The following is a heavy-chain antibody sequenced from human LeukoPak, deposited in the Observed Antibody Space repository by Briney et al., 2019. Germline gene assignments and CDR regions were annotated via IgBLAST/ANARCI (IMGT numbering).Heavy chain of an antibody. Sequence: GGSLRLSCAASGFTVSSNYMSWVRQAPGKGLEWVSSISSSSSYIYYADSVKGRFTISRDNAKNSLYLQMNSLRAEDTAVYYCARDLGYCSSTSCYRGMDVWGKGTTVTVSS. CDR2: ISSSSSYI. J-gene: IGHJ6*03. CDR3: ARDLGYCSSTSCYRGMDV. CDR1: GFTVSSNY. D-gene: IGHD2-2*01. V-gene: IGHV3-21*01.